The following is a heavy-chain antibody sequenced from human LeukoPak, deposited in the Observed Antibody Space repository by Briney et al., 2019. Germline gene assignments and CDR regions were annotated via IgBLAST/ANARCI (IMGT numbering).Heavy chain of an antibody. CDR1: GGSISSSSYY. CDR2: IYYSGST. D-gene: IGHD3-10*01. CDR3: ASSNVLLWFGEFYYFDY. V-gene: IGHV4-39*07. J-gene: IGHJ4*02. Sequence: SETLSLTCTVSGGSISSSSYYWGWLRQPPGKGLECIGSIYYSGSTYYNPSLKSRVTISVDTSKNQFSLKLSSVTAADTAEYYCASSNVLLWFGEFYYFDYWGQGTLVTVSS.